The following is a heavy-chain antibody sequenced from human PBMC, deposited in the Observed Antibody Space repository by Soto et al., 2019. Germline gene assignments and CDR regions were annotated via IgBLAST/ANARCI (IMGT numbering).Heavy chain of an antibody. CDR1: GFTFSTYG. CDR3: AKWSGGFDY. V-gene: IGHV3-30*18. CDR2: ISYDGSYK. J-gene: IGHJ4*02. Sequence: GGSLRLSCAASGFTFSTYGMHWVRQAPGKGLEWVAVISYDGSYKYYADSVKGRLTISRDNSKNTLYLQMNSLRAEDTAVYYCAKWSGGFDYWGQGTLVTVSS.